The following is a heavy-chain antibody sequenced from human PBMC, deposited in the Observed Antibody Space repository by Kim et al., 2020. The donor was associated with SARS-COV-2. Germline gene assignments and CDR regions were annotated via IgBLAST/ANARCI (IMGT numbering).Heavy chain of an antibody. J-gene: IGHJ4*02. CDR1: GFTFSIYS. CDR2: ISSSSSYI. D-gene: IGHD5-18*01. Sequence: GGSLRLFCAASGFTFSIYSMNWVRQAPGKGLEWVSSISSSSSYIYYADSVKGRFTISRDNAKNSLSLQMNSLRAEDTAVYFCARGVGGYTHGYYFDYWGPGTLVTVSS. V-gene: IGHV3-21*01. CDR3: ARGVGGYTHGYYFDY.